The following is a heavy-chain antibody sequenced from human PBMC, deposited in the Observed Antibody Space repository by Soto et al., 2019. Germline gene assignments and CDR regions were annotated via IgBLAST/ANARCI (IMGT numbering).Heavy chain of an antibody. J-gene: IGHJ6*02. CDR2: MNPNSGNT. Sequence: QVQLVQSGAEVKKPGASVKVSCKASGYTFTSYEIDWVRQATGQGLEWMGWMNPNSGNTGYAQKFPGSVTMTRNTPKSTAYRELSRLRSDDTAVYYSAREGVRGMDVWGQGTTVTVSS. V-gene: IGHV1-8*01. CDR1: GYTFTSYE. CDR3: AREGVRGMDV. D-gene: IGHD3-16*01.